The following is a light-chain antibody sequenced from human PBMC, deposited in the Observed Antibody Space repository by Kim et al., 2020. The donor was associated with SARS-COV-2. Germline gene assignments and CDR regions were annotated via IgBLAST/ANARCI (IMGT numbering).Light chain of an antibody. CDR1: SSTIRKNY. Sequence: GQKFTISCSGSSSTIRKNYVFWYQQLPGTAPKLLIYDNNKRPSGIPDRFSASQSGTSATLGITGLQTGDEADYYCGTWDYSLSAGVFGTGTKVTVL. CDR3: GTWDYSLSAGV. J-gene: IGLJ1*01. V-gene: IGLV1-51*01. CDR2: DNN.